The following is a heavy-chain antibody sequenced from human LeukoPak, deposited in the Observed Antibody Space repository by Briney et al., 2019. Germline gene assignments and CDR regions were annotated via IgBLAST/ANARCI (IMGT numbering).Heavy chain of an antibody. V-gene: IGHV1-2*02. D-gene: IGHD3-10*01. Sequence: ASVKVSCKASRYTFTGYYMHWVRQAPGQGLEWMGWINPNSGGTNYAQKFQGRVTMTRDTSISTAYMELSRLRSDDTAVYYCARAVHPILWGVADAFDIWGQGTMVTVSS. CDR3: ARAVHPILWGVADAFDI. J-gene: IGHJ3*02. CDR2: INPNSGGT. CDR1: RYTFTGYY.